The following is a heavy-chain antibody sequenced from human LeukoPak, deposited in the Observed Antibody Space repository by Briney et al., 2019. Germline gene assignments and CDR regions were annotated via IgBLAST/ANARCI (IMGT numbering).Heavy chain of an antibody. CDR2: ISYDGSNK. J-gene: IGHJ5*02. V-gene: IGHV3-30*03. Sequence: GRSLRLSCAASGFTFSSYGMHWVRQAPGKGLEWVAVISYDGSNKYYADSVKGRFTISRDNAKNSLYLQMNSLRAEDTAVYYCAREYGSGSYRFDPWGQGTLVTVSS. D-gene: IGHD3-10*01. CDR1: GFTFSSYG. CDR3: AREYGSGSYRFDP.